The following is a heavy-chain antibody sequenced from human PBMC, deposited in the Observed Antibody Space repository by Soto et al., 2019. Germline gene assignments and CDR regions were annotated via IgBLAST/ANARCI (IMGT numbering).Heavy chain of an antibody. J-gene: IGHJ4*02. D-gene: IGHD2-21*02. CDR2: IKPNSGDT. CDR1: SYSFIDYFTHY. CDR3: VKDEGTAHRPY. Sequence: GASVKVSCKISSYSFIDYFTHYIHWVRQAPGQGFQWMGWIKPNSGDTKYAQSFHGRVTMTGDSSVTTVYMELAGLTSDDTSIYYCVKDEGTAHRPYWGQGSLVTVSS. V-gene: IGHV1-2*02.